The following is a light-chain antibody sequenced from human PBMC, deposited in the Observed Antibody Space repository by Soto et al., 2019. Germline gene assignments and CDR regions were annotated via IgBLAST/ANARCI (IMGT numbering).Light chain of an antibody. J-gene: IGLJ2*01. V-gene: IGLV2-23*01. CDR1: SSDVGTYNF. CDR2: EGS. Sequence: QSALTQPASVSGSPGQSITISCTGTSSDVGTYNFVSWYQQHPGKAPKLMIFEGSKRPSGVSYRFSGSKSGNTASLTISALPPEDEADYYCSSYAGSNTLLFGGGTKLTVL. CDR3: SSYAGSNTLL.